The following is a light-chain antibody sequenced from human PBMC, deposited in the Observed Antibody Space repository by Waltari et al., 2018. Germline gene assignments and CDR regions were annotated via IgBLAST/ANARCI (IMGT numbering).Light chain of an antibody. J-gene: IGKJ4*01. CDR1: QDISNF. Sequence: DIQMTQSPSSLSASIGDRVTFTCQASQDISNFLNWYQQKPGGAPKLVIYDASNLETGVPSRFGGSGSVTLFTFTISSLQPEDIATFYCQQYDHLPLTFGGGTKVQIK. CDR3: QQYDHLPLT. CDR2: DAS. V-gene: IGKV1-33*01.